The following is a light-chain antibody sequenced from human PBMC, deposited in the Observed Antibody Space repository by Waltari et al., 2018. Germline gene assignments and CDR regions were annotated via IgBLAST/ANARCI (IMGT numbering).Light chain of an antibody. CDR2: DVN. CDR1: SSDVGGYNY. J-gene: IGLJ2*01. Sequence: QSALTQPASVSGSPGPSIPIPCTGTSSDVGGYNYVSWYQQPPGKAPKLMIYDVNKWPSGVSNRFSGSKSGNTASLTISGLQAEDEADYYCSSYTSSTTRVVFGGGTKLTVL. V-gene: IGLV2-14*03. CDR3: SSYTSSTTRVV.